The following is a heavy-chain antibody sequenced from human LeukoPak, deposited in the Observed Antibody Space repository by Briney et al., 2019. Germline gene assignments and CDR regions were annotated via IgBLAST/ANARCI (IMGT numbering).Heavy chain of an antibody. V-gene: IGHV3-7*01. CDR2: IKQDGSEK. CDR1: GLTFSSYW. J-gene: IGHJ4*02. Sequence: GGSLRLSCAASGLTFSSYWMSWVRQAPGKGLEWVANIKQDGSEKYYVDSVKGRFTISRDNAKKSLYLQMNSLRAEDTAVYYCARGVAYWGQGTLVTVSS. D-gene: IGHD2-21*01. CDR3: ARGVAY.